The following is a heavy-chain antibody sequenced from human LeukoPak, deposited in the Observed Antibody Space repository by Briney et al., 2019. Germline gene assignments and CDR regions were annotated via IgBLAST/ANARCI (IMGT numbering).Heavy chain of an antibody. J-gene: IGHJ5*02. CDR2: IYYSGST. CDR3: ARAHTAAAGNWFDP. V-gene: IGHV4-59*01. D-gene: IGHD6-13*01. CDR1: GGSISSYY. Sequence: SETLSLTCTVSGGSISSYYWSWIRPPPGKGLEWIGYIYYSGSTNYNPSLKSRVTISVDTSKNQFSLKLSSVTAMDTAVYYCARAHTAAAGNWFDPWGQGTLVTVSS.